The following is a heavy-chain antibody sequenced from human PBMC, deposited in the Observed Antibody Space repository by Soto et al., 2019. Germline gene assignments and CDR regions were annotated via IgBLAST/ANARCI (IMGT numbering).Heavy chain of an antibody. V-gene: IGHV1-2*04. CDR3: ARDSPLGYCSGGSCYSLAFDY. CDR1: GYTFTGYY. D-gene: IGHD2-15*01. CDR2: INPNSGGT. J-gene: IGHJ4*02. Sequence: QVQLVQSGAEVKKPGASVKVSCKASGYTFTGYYMHWVRQAPGQGLEWMGWINPNSGGTNYAQKFQGWVTMTRDTSISTVSMELSRLRSDDTAVYYCARDSPLGYCSGGSCYSLAFDYWGQGTLVTVSS.